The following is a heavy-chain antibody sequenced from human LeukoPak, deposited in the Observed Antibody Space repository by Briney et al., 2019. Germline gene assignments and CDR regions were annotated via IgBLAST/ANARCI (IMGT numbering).Heavy chain of an antibody. CDR1: GGSISSSSYY. V-gene: IGHV4-39*07. D-gene: IGHD5-18*01. CDR3: ARGDTPDY. CDR2: IYYSGST. J-gene: IGHJ4*02. Sequence: SSETLSLTCTVSGGSISSSSYYWGWIRQPPGKGLEWIGSIYYSGSTYYNPSLKSRVTISVDTSKNQFSLKLSSVTAADTAVYYCARGDTPDYWGQGTLVTVSS.